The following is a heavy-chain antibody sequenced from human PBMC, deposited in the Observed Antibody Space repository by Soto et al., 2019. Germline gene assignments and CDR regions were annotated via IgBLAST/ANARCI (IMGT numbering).Heavy chain of an antibody. V-gene: IGHV4-31*03. CDR1: GDSISRGGYY. CDR3: ARYHWYFHYFDY. D-gene: IGHD1-7*01. Sequence: SETLSLTCTVSGDSISRGGYYWSWIRQHPGKGLEWIGYIYNSGSTYYNPSLKSRLTISIDTSENQFSLKLTSVTAADTAVYFCARYHWYFHYFDYCGQGTLVTVSS. CDR2: IYNSGST. J-gene: IGHJ4*02.